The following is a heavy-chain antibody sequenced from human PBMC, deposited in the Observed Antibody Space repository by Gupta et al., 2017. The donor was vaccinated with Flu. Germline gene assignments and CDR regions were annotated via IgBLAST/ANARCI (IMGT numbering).Heavy chain of an antibody. D-gene: IGHD4-17*01. CDR2: INAGNVNT. V-gene: IGHV1-3*01. Sequence: YTLTSLPMHWVRQAPGQRLEWIGYINAGNVNTRWSEKFQGRVTMTRDTSESAVYMELRGLKKEDTAVYFWAREGWTVAFDSWGQGTLVTVSS. J-gene: IGHJ4*02. CDR1: YTLTSLP. CDR3: AREGWTVAFDS.